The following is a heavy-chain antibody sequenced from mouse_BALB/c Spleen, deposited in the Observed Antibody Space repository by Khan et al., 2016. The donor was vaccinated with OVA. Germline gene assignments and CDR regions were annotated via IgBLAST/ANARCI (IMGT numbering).Heavy chain of an antibody. V-gene: IGHV9-3-1*01. CDR3: SRSNGNYWFAY. D-gene: IGHD2-1*01. J-gene: IGHJ3*01. CDR1: GYTLTNYG. CDR2: INTYTGEA. Sequence: HIQLVQSGPELKKPGETVKISCKASGYTLTNYGMNWVKQAPGKGLKWMGWINTYTGEATYADDFKGRFAFSLETSASTAYLQINNLKNEDTATYFCSRSNGNYWFAYWGQGTLVTVSA.